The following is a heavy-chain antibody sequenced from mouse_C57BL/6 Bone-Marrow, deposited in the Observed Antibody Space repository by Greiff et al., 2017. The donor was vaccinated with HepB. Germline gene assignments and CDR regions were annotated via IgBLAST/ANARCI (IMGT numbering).Heavy chain of an antibody. D-gene: IGHD1-1*01. CDR3: ARPHYYGSSYGYFDV. CDR1: GYTFTSYW. J-gene: IGHJ1*03. V-gene: IGHV1-59*01. CDR2: IDPSDSYT. Sequence: QVQLQQPGAELVRPGTSVKLSCKASGYTFTSYWMHWVKQRPGQGLEWIGVIDPSDSYTNYNQKFKGKATLTVDTSSSTAYMQLSSLTSEDSAVYYCARPHYYGSSYGYFDVWGTGTTVTVSS.